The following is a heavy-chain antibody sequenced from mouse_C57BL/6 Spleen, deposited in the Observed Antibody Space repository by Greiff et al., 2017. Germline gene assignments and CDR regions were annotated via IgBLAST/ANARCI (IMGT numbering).Heavy chain of an antibody. CDR1: GYAFTNYL. CDR2: INPGSGGT. J-gene: IGHJ1*03. D-gene: IGHD2-5*01. V-gene: IGHV1-54*01. CDR3: ARSGNGYSNYGYFDV. Sequence: LVESGAELVRPGTSVKVSCKASGYAFTNYLIEWVKQRPGQGLEWIGVINPGSGGTNYNEKFKGKATLTADKSSSTAYMQLSSLTSEDSAVYFCARSGNGYSNYGYFDVWGTGTTVTVSS.